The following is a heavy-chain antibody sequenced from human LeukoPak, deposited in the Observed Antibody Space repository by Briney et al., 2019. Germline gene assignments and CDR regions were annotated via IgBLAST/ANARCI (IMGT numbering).Heavy chain of an antibody. Sequence: PGGSLRLSCAASGFTFSSYSMNWVRQAPGKGLEWVSSISSSSSYIYYADSVKGRFTISRDNAKNSLYLQMNSLRAEDTAVYYCARGVIQLKLRGDFDYWGQGTLVIVSS. CDR2: ISSSSSYI. CDR3: ARGVIQLKLRGDFDY. D-gene: IGHD5-18*01. CDR1: GFTFSSYS. J-gene: IGHJ4*02. V-gene: IGHV3-21*01.